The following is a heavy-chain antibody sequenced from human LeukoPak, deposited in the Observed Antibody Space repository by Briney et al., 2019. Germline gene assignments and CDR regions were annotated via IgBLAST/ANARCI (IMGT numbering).Heavy chain of an antibody. CDR3: ASVCSSTNCYDFDY. D-gene: IGHD2-2*01. CDR2: INPKSAGT. J-gene: IGHJ4*02. V-gene: IGHV1-2*02. CDR1: GYTFTDYY. Sequence: ASVKVSCKASGYTFTDYYMHWVRQAPGQGLEWMGWINPKSAGTNYAQKFQGGVTMTRDMSISTAYMELSRLRSDDTAVYYCASVCSSTNCYDFDYWGQGTLVTVSS.